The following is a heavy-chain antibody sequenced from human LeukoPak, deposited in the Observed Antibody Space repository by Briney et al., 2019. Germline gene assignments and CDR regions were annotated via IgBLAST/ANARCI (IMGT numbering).Heavy chain of an antibody. Sequence: SETLSLTCTVSGDSVSSTTYYWGWIRQPPGKGLEWMANIYYTGSTYSNPSLKSRVSMSVDTSKNQFSLKMSSLTAADTAVYFCARLSIGRYFDYIFESWGQGTLVTVSS. CDR2: IYYTGST. V-gene: IGHV4-39*01. CDR1: GDSVSSTTYY. D-gene: IGHD3-9*01. CDR3: ARLSIGRYFDYIFES. J-gene: IGHJ4*02.